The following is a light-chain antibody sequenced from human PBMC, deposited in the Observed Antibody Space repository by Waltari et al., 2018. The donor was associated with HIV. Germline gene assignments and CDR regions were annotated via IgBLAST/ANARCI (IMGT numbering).Light chain of an antibody. J-gene: IGLJ1*01. CDR1: SSDVGGYNY. V-gene: IGLV2-8*01. CDR3: SSYAGSNNYV. Sequence: QSALTQPPSASGSPGQSVTISCTGTSSDVGGYNYVSWYQQHPGKAPKLMIYEVSKRPSGVPDRFSGSKSCNTASLTVSGLQAEDEADYYCSSYAGSNNYVFGTGTKVTVL. CDR2: EVS.